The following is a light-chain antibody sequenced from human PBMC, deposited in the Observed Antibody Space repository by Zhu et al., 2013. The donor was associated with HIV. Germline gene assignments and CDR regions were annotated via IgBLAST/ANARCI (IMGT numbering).Light chain of an antibody. CDR2: GAS. CDR1: QSVANS. CDR3: QQYNNWPPWT. J-gene: IGKJ1*01. V-gene: IGKV3-15*01. Sequence: EIVLTQSPVTLSLSPGERATLSCRASQSVANSLAWYQQKPGQPPRLLIYGASTRATGIPARFSGSGSGTEFTLTISSLQSEDFAVYYCQQYNNWPPWTFGQGTKVEIK.